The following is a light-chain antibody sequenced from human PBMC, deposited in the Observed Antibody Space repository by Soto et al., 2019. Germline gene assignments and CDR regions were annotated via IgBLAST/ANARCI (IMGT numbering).Light chain of an antibody. CDR1: QSVSSNS. CDR2: GAS. V-gene: IGKV3-20*01. J-gene: IGKJ5*01. Sequence: EIVLTQSPGTLSLSPGERAILSCRASQSVSSNSLAWYQQTPGQAPRLPIYGASSRATGIPDRFSGSGSGTDFTLTISRLEPEDFAVYSCQQYGRSPFTFGPGTRLEI. CDR3: QQYGRSPFT.